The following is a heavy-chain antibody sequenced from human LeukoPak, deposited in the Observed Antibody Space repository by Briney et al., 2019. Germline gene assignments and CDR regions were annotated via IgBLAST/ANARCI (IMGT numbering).Heavy chain of an antibody. CDR3: ARLYGSGKLDY. V-gene: IGHV4-59*08. Sequence: SETLSLTCTVSGGSISSYYWGWIRQPPGKGLEWIGYIYYSGSTNYNPSLKSRVSISVDTSKNQFSLKLSSVTAADTAVYYCARLYGSGKLDYWGQGTLVTVSS. D-gene: IGHD3-10*01. CDR2: IYYSGST. CDR1: GGSISSYY. J-gene: IGHJ4*02.